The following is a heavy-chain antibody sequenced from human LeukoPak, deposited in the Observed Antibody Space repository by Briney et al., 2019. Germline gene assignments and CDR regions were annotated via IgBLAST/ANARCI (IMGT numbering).Heavy chain of an antibody. CDR1: GYTFTGYD. D-gene: IGHD5-12*01. CDR2: MNPNSGNT. CDR3: ARVEFTSGYSHIY. V-gene: IGHV1-8*01. J-gene: IGHJ4*02. Sequence: ASVKVSCKASGYTFTGYDINWVRQATGQGLEWMGWMNPNSGNTGYAQKFQGRVTMTRNIFISTAYMELSNLRSEDTAVYYCARVEFTSGYSHIYWGQGTLVTVSS.